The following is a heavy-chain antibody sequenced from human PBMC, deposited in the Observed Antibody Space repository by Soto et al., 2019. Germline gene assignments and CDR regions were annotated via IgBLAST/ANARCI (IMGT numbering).Heavy chain of an antibody. CDR1: GGSISSGGYY. CDR2: IYYSGST. CDR3: ARDSVDGYNSPYFDY. Sequence: TLSLTCTVSGGSISSGGYYWSWIRKHPGKGLEWIGYIYYSGSTYYNPSLKSRVTISVDTSKNQFSLKLSSVTAADTAVYYCARDSVDGYNSPYFDYWGQGTLVTVSS. D-gene: IGHD5-12*01. V-gene: IGHV4-31*03. J-gene: IGHJ4*02.